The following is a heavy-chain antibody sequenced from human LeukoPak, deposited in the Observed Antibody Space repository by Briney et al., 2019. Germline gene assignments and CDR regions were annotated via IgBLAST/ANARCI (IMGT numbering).Heavy chain of an antibody. D-gene: IGHD2-15*01. J-gene: IGHJ5*02. CDR3: ARDVGDCSGGSCYSWFDP. V-gene: IGHV4-34*01. CDR1: GGPFSGYY. Sequence: SETLFLTCAVYGGPFSGYYWSWIRQPPGKGLEWIGEINHSGSTNYNPSLKSRVTISVDTSKNQFSLKLSSVTAADTAVYYCARDVGDCSGGSCYSWFDPWGQGTLVTVSS. CDR2: INHSGST.